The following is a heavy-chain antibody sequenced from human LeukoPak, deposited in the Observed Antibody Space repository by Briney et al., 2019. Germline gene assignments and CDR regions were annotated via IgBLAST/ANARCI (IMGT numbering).Heavy chain of an antibody. D-gene: IGHD6-25*01. V-gene: IGHV4-39*07. CDR2: INHSGST. Sequence: SSETLSLTCTVSGDSISSSGCFWGWIRQSPGKGLEWIASINHSGSTYYNPSLKSRVTISIDTSKNQFSLKLSSVTAADAAVYYCARTYSSGQGAYYWGQGTLVTVSS. CDR3: ARTYSSGQGAYY. CDR1: GDSISSSGCF. J-gene: IGHJ4*02.